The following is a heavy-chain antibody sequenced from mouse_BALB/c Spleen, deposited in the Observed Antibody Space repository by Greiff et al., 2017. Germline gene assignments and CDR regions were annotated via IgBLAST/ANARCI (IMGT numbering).Heavy chain of an antibody. Sequence: EVKLVESGGGLVQPGGSRKLSCAASGFTFSSFGMHWVRQAPEKGLEWVAYISSGSSTIYYADTVKGRFTISRDNPKNTLFLQMTSLRSEDTAMYYCARPSYGSPWFAYWGQGTLVTVSA. CDR1: GFTFSSFG. D-gene: IGHD1-1*01. CDR3: ARPSYGSPWFAY. CDR2: ISSGSSTI. V-gene: IGHV5-17*02. J-gene: IGHJ3*01.